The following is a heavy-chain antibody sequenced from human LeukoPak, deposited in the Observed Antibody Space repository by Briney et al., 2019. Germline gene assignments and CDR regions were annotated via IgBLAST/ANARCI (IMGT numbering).Heavy chain of an antibody. V-gene: IGHV4-30-4*01. CDR3: ASHHDYSNYGYFDL. CDR1: GGSISSGDYY. D-gene: IGHD4-11*01. J-gene: IGHJ2*01. Sequence: SQTLSLTCTVSGGSISSGDYYWSWIRQPPGKGLEWIGYIYYSGSTYYNPPLKSRVTISLDTSKSQFSLRLSSVTAADTAVYYCASHHDYSNYGYFDLWGRGTLVTVSS. CDR2: IYYSGST.